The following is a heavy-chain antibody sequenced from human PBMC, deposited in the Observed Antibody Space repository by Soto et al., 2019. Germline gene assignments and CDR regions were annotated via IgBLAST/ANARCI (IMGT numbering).Heavy chain of an antibody. CDR3: AREAGTWHLPLNWFDP. CDR2: ISSSSSTI. Sequence: EVQLVESGGGLVQPGGSLRLSCAASGFTFSSYSMNWVRQSPGKGLEWVSYISSSSSTIYYADSVKGRFTISRDNAKNSLYLQMNSLSDEDTAVYYCAREAGTWHLPLNWFDPWGQGTLVTVSS. D-gene: IGHD6-19*01. CDR1: GFTFSSYS. V-gene: IGHV3-48*02. J-gene: IGHJ5*02.